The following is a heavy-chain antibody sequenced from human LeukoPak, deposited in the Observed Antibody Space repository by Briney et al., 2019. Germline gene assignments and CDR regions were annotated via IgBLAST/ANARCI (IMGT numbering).Heavy chain of an antibody. CDR1: RGSITGSSYC. V-gene: IGHV4-39*07. J-gene: IGHJ4*02. Sequence: SESPSLTSTVSRGSITGSSYCSGWIRQPPGKGLEWIGSHYYTGRIYHNPSLNSRVTISVATSKKQFSLKLSSMTAADTAVYYCARDGSDNWGLFDYWGRGTPVTVSS. D-gene: IGHD1-1*01. CDR2: HYYTGRI. CDR3: ARDGSDNWGLFDY.